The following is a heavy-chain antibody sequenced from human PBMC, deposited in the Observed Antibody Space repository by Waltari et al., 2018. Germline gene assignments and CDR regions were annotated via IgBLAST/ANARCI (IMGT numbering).Heavy chain of an antibody. CDR1: GGTFSSYA. CDR3: ARVSDYSSSSFDY. CDR2: IMPIVGTA. V-gene: IGHV1-69*14. Sequence: QVQLVQSGAEVKKPGSSVKVSCKASGGTFSSYAISWVRQAPGQGLEWMGGIMPIVGTATYAQKFQGRVTITADKSTSTAYMELSSLRSEVTAVYYCARVSDYSSSSFDYWCQGTLVTVSS. D-gene: IGHD6-6*01. J-gene: IGHJ4*02.